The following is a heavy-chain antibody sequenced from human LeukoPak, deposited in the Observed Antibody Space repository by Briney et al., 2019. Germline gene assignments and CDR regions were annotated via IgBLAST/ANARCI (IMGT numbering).Heavy chain of an antibody. CDR1: GFTFSNSA. V-gene: IGHV3-48*01. Sequence: PGGSLRLSCAASGFTFSNSAMSWVRQAPGKGLEWVADITSSSRTIYYADSVKGRFTVSRDNGNNTLYLQMNSLRAEDTAVYYCAREDGSGSYYRVRYKWFDPWGQGTLVTVSS. D-gene: IGHD3-10*01. J-gene: IGHJ5*02. CDR2: ITSSSRTI. CDR3: AREDGSGSYYRVRYKWFDP.